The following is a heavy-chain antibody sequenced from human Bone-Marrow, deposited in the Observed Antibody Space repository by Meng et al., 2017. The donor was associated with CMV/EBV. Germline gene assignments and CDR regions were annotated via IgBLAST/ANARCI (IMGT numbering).Heavy chain of an antibody. J-gene: IGHJ3*02. CDR3: AKNKLERPAFDI. V-gene: IGHV4-30-4*08. Sequence: SETLSLTCTVSGGSISSGDYYWSWIRQPPGKGLEWIGYIYYSGSTYYNPSLKSRVTISVDTSKNQFSLKLSSVTAADTVLYYCAKNKLERPAFDIWGQGTMVAFSS. CDR2: IYYSGST. D-gene: IGHD1-1*01. CDR1: GGSISSGDYY.